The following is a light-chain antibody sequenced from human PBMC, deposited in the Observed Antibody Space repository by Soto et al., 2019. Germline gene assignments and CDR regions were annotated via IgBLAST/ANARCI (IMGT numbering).Light chain of an antibody. V-gene: IGKV3-15*01. CDR2: GAS. Sequence: EVEMTQSPATRSAPTGKRATLSCSARSSITNNLAWYQQKPGQAPRLLIYGASTRASGIPARFSGSGSGTDFTLTISSLQSEDFALYYCQQFNNWPRTFGPGTKVDIK. CDR1: SSITNN. J-gene: IGKJ1*01. CDR3: QQFNNWPRT.